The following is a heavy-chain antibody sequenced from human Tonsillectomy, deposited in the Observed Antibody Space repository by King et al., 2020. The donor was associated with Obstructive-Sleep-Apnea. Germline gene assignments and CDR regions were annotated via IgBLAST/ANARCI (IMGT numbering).Heavy chain of an antibody. Sequence: QLQESGPGLVKPSETLFLTCTVSGGSISSSSYYWGWIRQPPGKGLEWIGSIYYSGSTYYNPSLKSRVTISVDTSKNQFSLKLSSVTAADTAVYYCARVRAKSYGSGRYLLFDAFDIWGQGTMVTVSS. CDR2: IYYSGST. CDR1: GGSISSSSYY. J-gene: IGHJ3*02. V-gene: IGHV4-39*07. CDR3: ARVRAKSYGSGRYLLFDAFDI. D-gene: IGHD3-10*01.